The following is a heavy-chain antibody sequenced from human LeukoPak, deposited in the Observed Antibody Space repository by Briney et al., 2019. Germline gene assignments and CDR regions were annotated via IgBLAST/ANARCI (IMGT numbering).Heavy chain of an antibody. Sequence: GGSLKLSCAASGFTFSSYGLHGGRQAPGKGLEGVAVIWYDGSNKYYAVSVKDRFNTARDNSKNTLYLQMNSLRAEDTAVYYCARGVTMVRGTHYYMDVWGKGTTATVSS. V-gene: IGHV3-33*01. CDR3: ARGVTMVRGTHYYMDV. CDR1: GFTFSSYG. D-gene: IGHD3-10*01. J-gene: IGHJ6*03. CDR2: IWYDGSNK.